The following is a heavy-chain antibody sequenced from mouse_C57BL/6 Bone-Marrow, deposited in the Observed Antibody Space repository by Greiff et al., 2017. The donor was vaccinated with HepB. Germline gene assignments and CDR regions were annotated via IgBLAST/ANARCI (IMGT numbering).Heavy chain of an antibody. CDR2: IYPRSGNT. J-gene: IGHJ2*01. V-gene: IGHV1-81*01. Sequence: QVQLQQSGAELARPGASVKLSCKASGYTFTSYGISWVKQRPGQGLEWIGEIYPRSGNTYYNEKFKGKATLTADKSSSTAYMELRSLTSEDSAVYFCARLGVITTYYFDYWGQGTTLTVSS. D-gene: IGHD1-1*01. CDR3: ARLGVITTYYFDY. CDR1: GYTFTSYG.